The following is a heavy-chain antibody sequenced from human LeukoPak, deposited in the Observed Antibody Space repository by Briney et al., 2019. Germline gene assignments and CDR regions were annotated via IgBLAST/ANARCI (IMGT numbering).Heavy chain of an antibody. V-gene: IGHV3-23*01. Sequence: GSLRLSCAASGFTFSSYAMSWVRQAPGKGLEWVSAISGSGGSTYYADSVKGRFTISRDNSKNTLYLQMNSLRAEDTAVYYCAKAPDYYDSSGYYYDYWGQGTLVTVSS. CDR3: AKAPDYYDSSGYYYDY. CDR2: ISGSGGST. J-gene: IGHJ4*02. CDR1: GFTFSSYA. D-gene: IGHD3-22*01.